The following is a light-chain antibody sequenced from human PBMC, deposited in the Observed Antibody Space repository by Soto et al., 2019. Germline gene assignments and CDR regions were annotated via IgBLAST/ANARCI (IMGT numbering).Light chain of an antibody. CDR1: QNVRTF. J-gene: IGKJ1*01. CDR2: GAS. V-gene: IGKV3-11*01. Sequence: EVVLTQSPATLSLSPGERATLSCSASQNVRTFLDWYQQKPGQAPRLLIYGASNRATGIPARFSGSGSGTDFPLTIRSLEPEYFAVYYCQQHSHWPPWTFGQGTRVEIQ. CDR3: QQHSHWPPWT.